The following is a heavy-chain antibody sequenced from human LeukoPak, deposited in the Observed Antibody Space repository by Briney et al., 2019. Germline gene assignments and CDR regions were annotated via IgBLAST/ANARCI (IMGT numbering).Heavy chain of an antibody. V-gene: IGHV3-13*05. CDR3: ARGRLGELLLDY. J-gene: IGHJ4*02. CDR2: IGTAGDP. Sequence: RTGGSLRLSCAASGFIFNNYWMHWVRQATGKGLEWVSAIGTAGDPYYPGSVKGRFTISRENAKNSLYLQMNSLRAGDTAVYYCARGRLGELLLDYWGQGTLVTVSS. D-gene: IGHD3-16*01. CDR1: GFIFNNYW.